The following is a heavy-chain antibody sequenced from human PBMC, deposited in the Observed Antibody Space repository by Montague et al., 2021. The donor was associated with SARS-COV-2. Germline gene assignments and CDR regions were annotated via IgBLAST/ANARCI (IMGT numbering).Heavy chain of an antibody. CDR1: GFSLSPSGVG. J-gene: IGHJ4*02. Sequence: PALVKPTQTLTLTCTFSGFSLSPSGVGVGWIRQPPGKALGWLALIYWDDDKRYSPSLKSRLTITKDTSKNQVVLTMTNMDPVDTATYYCAKYYYDSSGVEYWGRGTLVTVSS. CDR2: IYWDDDK. V-gene: IGHV2-5*02. CDR3: AKYYYDSSGVEY. D-gene: IGHD3-22*01.